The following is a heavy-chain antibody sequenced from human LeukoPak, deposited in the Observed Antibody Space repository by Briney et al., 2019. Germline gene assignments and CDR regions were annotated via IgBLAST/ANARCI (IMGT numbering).Heavy chain of an antibody. D-gene: IGHD3-22*01. Sequence: SETLSLTCTVSGGSISSYYWSWIRQPPGKGLEWIGYIYYSGSTNYNPSLKSRVTISVDTSKNQFSLKLSSVTAADTAVYYCARGSKYDGSEDYWGQGTLVTVSS. CDR2: IYYSGST. V-gene: IGHV4-59*01. J-gene: IGHJ4*02. CDR3: ARGSKYDGSEDY. CDR1: GGSISSYY.